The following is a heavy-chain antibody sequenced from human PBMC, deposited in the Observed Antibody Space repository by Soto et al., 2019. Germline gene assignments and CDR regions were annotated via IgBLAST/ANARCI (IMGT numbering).Heavy chain of an antibody. CDR1: GFTFSSYA. J-gene: IGHJ3*02. Sequence: GGSLRLSCAASGFTFSSYAMSWVRQAPGKGLEWVSAISGSGGSTYYADSVKGRFTISRDNSKNTLYLQMNSLRAEDTAVYYCAKDTGPLRYFDWLSTHDAFDIWGQGTMVTVSS. V-gene: IGHV3-23*01. CDR3: AKDTGPLRYFDWLSTHDAFDI. D-gene: IGHD3-9*01. CDR2: ISGSGGST.